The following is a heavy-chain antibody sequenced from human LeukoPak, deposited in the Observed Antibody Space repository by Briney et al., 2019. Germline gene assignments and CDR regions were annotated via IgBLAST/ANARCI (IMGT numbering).Heavy chain of an antibody. Sequence: GESLKISCEGSGYTFTNFWIGWVRQMPGKGLEWMGIIYPGDSDTRYSPSFQGQVTISADKSISTAYLQWSSLKASDTAMYYCARHVEGAPTSYRGWYWFDPWGQGTLVTVSS. CDR1: GYTFTNFW. J-gene: IGHJ5*02. CDR3: ARHVEGAPTSYRGWYWFDP. D-gene: IGHD6-19*01. V-gene: IGHV5-51*01. CDR2: IYPGDSDT.